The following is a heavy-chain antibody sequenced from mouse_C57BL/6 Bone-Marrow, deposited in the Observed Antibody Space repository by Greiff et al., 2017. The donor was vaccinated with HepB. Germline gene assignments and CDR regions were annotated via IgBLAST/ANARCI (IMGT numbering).Heavy chain of an antibody. D-gene: IGHD1-1*01. CDR3: ASYYYGSSYNYYAMDY. V-gene: IGHV1-69*01. CDR1: GYTFTSYW. J-gene: IGHJ4*01. Sequence: QVQLQQSGAELVMPGASVKLSCKASGYTFTSYWMHWVKQRPGQGLEWIGEIDPSDSYTNYNQKFKGKSTLTVDKSSSTAYMQLSSLTSEDSAVYYCASYYYGSSYNYYAMDYWGQGTSVTVSS. CDR2: IDPSDSYT.